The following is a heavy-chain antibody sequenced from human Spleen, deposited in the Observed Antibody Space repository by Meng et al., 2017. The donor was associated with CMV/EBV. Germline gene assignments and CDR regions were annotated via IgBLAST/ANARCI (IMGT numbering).Heavy chain of an antibody. D-gene: IGHD2-15*01. CDR3: SRALESGGSCPDV. Sequence: ASVKVSCKASGYTLIDYYIHWVRQAPGQGLEWIGWINPHSGGTNYAQKFQGRVTMTRDTSTSTAYMELSRLRSDDTAVYYCSRALESGGSCPDVWGQGPAVTVSS. CDR2: INPHSGGT. V-gene: IGHV1-2*02. J-gene: IGHJ6*02. CDR1: GYTLIDYY.